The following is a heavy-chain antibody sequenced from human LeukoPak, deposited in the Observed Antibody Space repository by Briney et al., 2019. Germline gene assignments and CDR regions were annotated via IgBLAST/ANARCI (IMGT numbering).Heavy chain of an antibody. D-gene: IGHD5-24*01. J-gene: IGHJ5*02. CDR2: INHSGST. CDR1: GGSFSGYY. Sequence: SETLSLTCAVYGGSFSGYYWSWIRQPPGKGLEWIGEINHSGSTNYNPSLKSRVTISVDTSKNQFSLKLSSVPAADTAVYYCARGRWPAGIPFDPWGQGTLVTVSS. CDR3: ARGRWPAGIPFDP. V-gene: IGHV4-34*01.